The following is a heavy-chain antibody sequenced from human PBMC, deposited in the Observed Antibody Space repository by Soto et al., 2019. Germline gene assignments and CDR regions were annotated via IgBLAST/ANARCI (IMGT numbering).Heavy chain of an antibody. CDR1: GFTFSSYG. J-gene: IGHJ4*02. Sequence: QVQLVESGGGVVQPGRSLRLSCAASGFTFSSYGMHWVRQAPGKGLEWVAVISYDGSNKYYADSVKGRLTISRDNSQNTLYLQMNSMRAEDTAVYYCAKEKHIVVGTAPFDYWGQGTLVTVSS. CDR2: ISYDGSNK. V-gene: IGHV3-30*18. CDR3: AKEKHIVVGTAPFDY. D-gene: IGHD2-21*02.